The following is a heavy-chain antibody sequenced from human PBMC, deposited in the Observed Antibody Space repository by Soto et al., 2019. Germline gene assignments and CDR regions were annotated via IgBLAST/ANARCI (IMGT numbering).Heavy chain of an antibody. V-gene: IGHV4-34*02. J-gene: IGHJ3*01. CDR2: INLSGSP. CDR3: ATFPPEGRTATPRGDDAFDL. Sequence: QLHLEQRGAGLLKPSATLSLTSDVYGGSFSGYYWGWVRQAPGKGLEWIVDINLSGSPNYNPSLQSRVSVSLDSSKTHFSLKLSSVTAADTAVYYCATFPPEGRTATPRGDDAFDLWGQGTLVTVSS. D-gene: IGHD3-10*01. CDR1: GGSFSGYY.